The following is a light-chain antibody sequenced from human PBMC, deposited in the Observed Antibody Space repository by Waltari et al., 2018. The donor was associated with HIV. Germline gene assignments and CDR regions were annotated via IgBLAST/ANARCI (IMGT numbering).Light chain of an antibody. CDR2: QDT. Sequence: SFELTQPPSVSVSPGQTARITCSGDALPKQFAYWYQQKPGQAPVLIIYQDTERPAGIPERFSVSSSGTRVTLTVSGVQAEDDADYYCQSADSSGTWVFGGGTKLTVL. CDR3: QSADSSGTWV. CDR1: ALPKQF. J-gene: IGLJ3*02. V-gene: IGLV3-25*03.